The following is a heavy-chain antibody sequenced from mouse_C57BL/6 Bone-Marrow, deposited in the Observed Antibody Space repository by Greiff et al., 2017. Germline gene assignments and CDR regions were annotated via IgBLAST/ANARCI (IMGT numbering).Heavy chain of an antibody. J-gene: IGHJ3*01. CDR2: INPSSGYT. D-gene: IGHD1-3*01. CDR3: VRRILKAWFAY. CDR1: GYTFTSYW. Sequence: VQLKESGAELAKPGASVKLSCKASGYTFTSYWMHWVKQRPGQGLEWIGYINPSSGYTKYNQKFKDKATLTADKSSSTAYMQLSSLTYEDSAVYYCVRRILKAWFAYWGQGTLVTVSA. V-gene: IGHV1-7*01.